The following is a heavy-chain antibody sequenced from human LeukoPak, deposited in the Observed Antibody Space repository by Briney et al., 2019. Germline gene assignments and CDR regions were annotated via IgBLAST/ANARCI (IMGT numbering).Heavy chain of an antibody. J-gene: IGHJ3*02. D-gene: IGHD6-19*01. V-gene: IGHV3-30*18. CDR2: ISYDGSNK. CDR3: AKDLASSGWLGAFDI. Sequence: GGSLRLSCAASGFTFSSYGMHWVRQAPGKGLEWVAVISYDGSNKYYADSVKGRFTISRDNSKNTLYLQMNSLRAGDTAVYYCAKDLASSGWLGAFDIWGQGTMVTVSS. CDR1: GFTFSSYG.